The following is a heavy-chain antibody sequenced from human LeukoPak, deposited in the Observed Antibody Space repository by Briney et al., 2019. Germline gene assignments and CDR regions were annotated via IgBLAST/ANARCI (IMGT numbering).Heavy chain of an antibody. J-gene: IGHJ4*02. CDR2: LYSDGNT. CDR3: ARGGDGSGSHHFDY. V-gene: IGHV3-53*01. CDR1: GFIVSSIY. D-gene: IGHD3-10*01. Sequence: GGSLRLSCAASGFIVSSIYMSWVRQAPGKGLEWVSVLYSDGNTFYAGSVKGRFTISRDNSKNTLYLQMNSLRAEDTAVYYCARGGDGSGSHHFDYWGQGTLATVSS.